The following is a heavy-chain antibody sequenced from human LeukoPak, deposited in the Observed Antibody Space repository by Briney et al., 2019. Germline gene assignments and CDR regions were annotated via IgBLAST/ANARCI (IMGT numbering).Heavy chain of an antibody. CDR3: AREAGTAMANPIDH. J-gene: IGHJ4*02. V-gene: IGHV3-53*01. CDR1: GFTVSNNY. CDR2: IYSGGDT. Sequence: GGSLRLSCAASGFTVSNNYMSWVRQAPGKGLEWVSVIYSGGDTYYADSVKGRFTISRDNSKNTLYLQMNSLRAEDTAVYYCAREAGTAMANPIDHWGQGTLVTVSS. D-gene: IGHD5-18*01.